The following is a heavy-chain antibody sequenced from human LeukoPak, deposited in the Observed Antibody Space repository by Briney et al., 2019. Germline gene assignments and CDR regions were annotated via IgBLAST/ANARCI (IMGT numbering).Heavy chain of an antibody. Sequence: GGSLRLSCAASGFTVSSNYMSWVRQAPGKGLEWVSVIYSGGSTYYADSVKGRFTISRDNSKNTLYLQMNSLRAEDTAVYYCARERAYYYDSRGAFDIWGQGTMVTVSS. CDR1: GFTVSSNY. V-gene: IGHV3-66*01. D-gene: IGHD3-22*01. CDR2: IYSGGST. J-gene: IGHJ3*02. CDR3: ARERAYYYDSRGAFDI.